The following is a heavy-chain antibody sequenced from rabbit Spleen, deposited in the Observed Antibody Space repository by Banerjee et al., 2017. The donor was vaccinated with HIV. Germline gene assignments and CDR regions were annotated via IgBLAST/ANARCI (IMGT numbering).Heavy chain of an antibody. J-gene: IGHJ6*01. Sequence: QSLEESGGDLVKPEGSLTLTCTASGFSFSSSYYMCWVRQAPGKGLEYIACIYADSSGSTYYASWAKGRFTISKTSSTTVTLEMTSLTAADTATYFCARDTGSSFSSYGMDLWGPGTLVTVS. CDR2: IYADSSGST. V-gene: IGHV1S40*01. CDR3: ARDTGSSFSSYGMDL. D-gene: IGHD8-1*01. CDR1: GFSFSSSYY.